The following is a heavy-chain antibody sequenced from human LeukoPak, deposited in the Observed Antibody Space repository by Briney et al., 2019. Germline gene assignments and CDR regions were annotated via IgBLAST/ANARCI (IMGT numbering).Heavy chain of an antibody. Sequence: GGSLRLSCVASGFGLSGSGMTWVRQAPGKGLEWISYISVSGGIIYYADSVRGRFTISRDNAKNSLFLQMNSLRVEDAAVYYCARAPVTSCRGAYCYPFDYWGQGTLVTVSS. D-gene: IGHD2-21*01. V-gene: IGHV3-48*01. CDR1: GFGLSGSG. CDR3: ARAPVTSCRGAYCYPFDY. CDR2: ISVSGGII. J-gene: IGHJ4*02.